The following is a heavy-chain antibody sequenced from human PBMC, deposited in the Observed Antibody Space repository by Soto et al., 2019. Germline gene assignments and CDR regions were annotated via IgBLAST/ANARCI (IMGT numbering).Heavy chain of an antibody. CDR1: GGTFSSFP. V-gene: IGHV1-69*01. CDR3: AMIADSSGSDY. CDR2: IMPIFGTT. Sequence: QVQLVQSGAEVKKPGSSVKVSCKASGGTFSSFPIAWVRQAPGHGREWVGGIMPIFGTTKYAQNFRDRVTIYADESTSTAYMEFSSLRLEDTAVYYCAMIADSSGSDYWGQGTLVTFFS. J-gene: IGHJ4*02. D-gene: IGHD6-19*01.